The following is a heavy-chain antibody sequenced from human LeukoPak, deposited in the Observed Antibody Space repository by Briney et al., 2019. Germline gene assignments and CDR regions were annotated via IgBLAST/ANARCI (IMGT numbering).Heavy chain of an antibody. CDR2: IYPGDSDT. D-gene: IGHD6-19*01. CDR3: ARQYSSGWYQTGDAFDI. V-gene: IGHV5-51*01. CDR1: GYSFNTYW. Sequence: GESLKISCMGSGYSFNTYWIAWVRQMPGKGLEWMGIIYPGDSDTRYSPSSQGQVTISADKSITTAYLQWSSLKASDTAMYYCARQYSSGWYQTGDAFDIWGQGTMVTVSS. J-gene: IGHJ3*02.